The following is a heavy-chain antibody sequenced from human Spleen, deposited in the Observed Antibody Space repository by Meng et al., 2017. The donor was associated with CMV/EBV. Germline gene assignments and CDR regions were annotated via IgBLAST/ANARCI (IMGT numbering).Heavy chain of an antibody. D-gene: IGHD2-2*02. V-gene: IGHV3-30-3*01. J-gene: IGHJ6*02. CDR1: GFTFSSYA. CDR2: ISYDGSNK. Sequence: GESLKISCAASGFTFSSYAMHWVRQAPGKGLEWVAVISYDGSNKYYADSVKGRFTISRDNSKNTLYLQMNSLRAEDTAVYYCARDWGPAAISGNGMDVWGQGTTVTVSS. CDR3: ARDWGPAAISGNGMDV.